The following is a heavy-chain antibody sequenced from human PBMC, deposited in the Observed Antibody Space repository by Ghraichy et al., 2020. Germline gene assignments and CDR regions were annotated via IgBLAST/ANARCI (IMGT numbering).Heavy chain of an antibody. CDR2: IYTSGST. Sequence: SETLSLTCTVSGGSISSYYWSWIRQPAGKGLEWIGRIYTSGSTNYNPSLKSRVTMSVDTSKNQFSLKLSSVTAADTAVYYCARGYCSSTSCYFDYWGQGTLVTVSS. D-gene: IGHD2-2*01. CDR3: ARGYCSSTSCYFDY. J-gene: IGHJ4*02. CDR1: GGSISSYY. V-gene: IGHV4-4*07.